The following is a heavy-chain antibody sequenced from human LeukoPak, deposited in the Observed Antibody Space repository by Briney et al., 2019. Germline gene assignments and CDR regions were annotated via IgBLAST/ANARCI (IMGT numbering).Heavy chain of an antibody. CDR3: ASGVEGSSRNDFDY. V-gene: IGHV3-21*01. CDR2: ISSSSSYI. CDR1: GFTFSSFS. D-gene: IGHD6-6*01. J-gene: IGHJ4*02. Sequence: GGSLRLSCAASGFTFSSFSMNWVRQAPGKGLEWVSSISSSSSYIYYADSVKGRFTISRDNAKNSLFLQMNSLRAEDTAVYYCASGVEGSSRNDFDYWGQGTLVTVSS.